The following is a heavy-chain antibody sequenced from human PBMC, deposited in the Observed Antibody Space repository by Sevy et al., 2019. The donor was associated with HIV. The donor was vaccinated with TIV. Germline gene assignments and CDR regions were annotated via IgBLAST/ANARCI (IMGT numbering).Heavy chain of an antibody. CDR1: GLTVGSLS. D-gene: IGHD2-2*01. J-gene: IGHJ6*02. V-gene: IGHV3-53*01. Sequence: GGSLRLSCVASGLTVGSLSINWVRQAPGKGLEWVSLISSAGTTFYSDSVKDRFTISRDNSTNILNLQMNSLRAEDTAIYYCARIKGARSSYAMDVWGQGTTVTVSS. CDR2: ISSAGTT. CDR3: ARIKGARSSYAMDV.